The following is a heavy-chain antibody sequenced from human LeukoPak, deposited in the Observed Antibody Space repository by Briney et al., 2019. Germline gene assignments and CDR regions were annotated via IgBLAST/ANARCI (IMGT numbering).Heavy chain of an antibody. Sequence: SETLSLTCTVSGDSISSSHYYWGWIRQSPGKGLEWIRSIYSGGKTHYNPSLNSRVTIFLDTSKNRFSLNLISVTATDTAVYYCVRDYSNFVQGDWGQGTLVTVSS. CDR2: IYSGGKT. CDR3: VRDYSNFVQGD. CDR1: GDSISSSHYY. J-gene: IGHJ4*02. V-gene: IGHV4-39*02. D-gene: IGHD4-11*01.